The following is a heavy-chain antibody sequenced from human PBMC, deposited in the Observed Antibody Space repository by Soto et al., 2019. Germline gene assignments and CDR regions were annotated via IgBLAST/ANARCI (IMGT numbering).Heavy chain of an antibody. J-gene: IGHJ4*02. CDR2: ISASGGST. V-gene: IGHV3-23*01. D-gene: IGHD2-21*01. CDR3: AKEYCGGHCSSDYFDY. Sequence: GGSLRLSCAASGFTYSSYAMSWVRQAPGKGLEWVSAISASGGSTYYADSVKGRFTISRDNSKNTLYLQVSNLRPEDTAVYYCAKEYCGGHCSSDYFDYWGQGTLVTVSS. CDR1: GFTYSSYA.